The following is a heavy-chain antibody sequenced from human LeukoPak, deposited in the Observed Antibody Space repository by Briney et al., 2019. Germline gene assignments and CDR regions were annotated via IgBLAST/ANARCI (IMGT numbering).Heavy chain of an antibody. CDR2: INPDSGGT. Sequence: ASVNVSCKSSGYTFTGYYMHWVRQAPGQGLEWMGWINPDSGGTNYAQKFQGRVTMTRDTSISTAYMELSRLTSDDTAIYYCARVRDYYDSSADYWGQGTLVTVSS. D-gene: IGHD3-22*01. CDR3: ARVRDYYDSSADY. CDR1: GYTFTGYY. J-gene: IGHJ4*02. V-gene: IGHV1-2*02.